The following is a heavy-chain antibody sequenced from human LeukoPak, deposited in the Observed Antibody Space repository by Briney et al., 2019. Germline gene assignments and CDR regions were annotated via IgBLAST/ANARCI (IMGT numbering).Heavy chain of an antibody. CDR1: GYTFTSYG. CDR3: ARELHVPYYDILTGYYNYWFDP. D-gene: IGHD3-9*01. V-gene: IGHV1-18*01. Sequence: ASVKVSCKASGYTFTSYGISWVRQAPGQGLEWMGWISAYNGNTNYAQKLQGRVTMTTDTSTSTAYMELRSLRSDDTAVYYCARELHVPYYDILTGYYNYWFDPWGQGTLVTVSS. J-gene: IGHJ5*02. CDR2: ISAYNGNT.